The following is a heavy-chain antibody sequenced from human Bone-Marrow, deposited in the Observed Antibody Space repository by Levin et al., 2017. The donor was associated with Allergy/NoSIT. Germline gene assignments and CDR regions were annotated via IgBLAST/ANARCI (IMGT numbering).Heavy chain of an antibody. CDR3: AYTTYGSEGAGWFDP. CDR2: VNPNSGDT. CDR1: GYTFSGYH. V-gene: IGHV1-2*06. Sequence: GGSLRLSCKASGYTFSGYHINWVRQAPGQGLEWMGRVNPNSGDTNYAQKFQGRVTMTRDTSISTVYMELSRLRSDDTAVYYCAYTTYGSEGAGWFDPWGQGTLVTVSS. J-gene: IGHJ5*02. D-gene: IGHD3-10*01.